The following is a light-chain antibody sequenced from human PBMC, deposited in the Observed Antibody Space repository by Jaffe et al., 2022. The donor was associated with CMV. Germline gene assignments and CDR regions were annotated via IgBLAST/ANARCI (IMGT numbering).Light chain of an antibody. J-gene: IGLJ2*01. CDR3: NSRDSSGNHLVV. CDR1: SLRKYY. V-gene: IGLV3-19*01. CDR2: GKN. Sequence: SSELTQDPAVSVALGQTVRITCQGDSLRKYYASWYQQKPGQAPVLVIYGKNNRPSGIPDRFSGSSSGNTASFIITGAQAEDEADYYCNSRDSSGNHLVVFGGGTKLTVL.